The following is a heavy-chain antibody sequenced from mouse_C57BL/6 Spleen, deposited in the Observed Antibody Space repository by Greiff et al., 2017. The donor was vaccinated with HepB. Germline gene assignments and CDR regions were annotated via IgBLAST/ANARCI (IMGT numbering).Heavy chain of an antibody. J-gene: IGHJ2*01. CDR3: ARSGVATKDFDY. Sequence: QVQLQQSGTELVKPGASVKLSCKASGYTFTSYWMHWVKQRPGQGLEWIGNINPSNGGTNYNEKFKSKATLTVDKSSSTAYMQLSSLTSEDSAVYYCARSGVATKDFDYWGQGTTLTVSS. D-gene: IGHD1-1*01. V-gene: IGHV1-53*01. CDR1: GYTFTSYW. CDR2: INPSNGGT.